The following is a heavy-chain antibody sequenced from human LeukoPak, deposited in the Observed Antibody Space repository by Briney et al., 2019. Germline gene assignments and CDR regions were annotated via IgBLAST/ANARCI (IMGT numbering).Heavy chain of an antibody. D-gene: IGHD3-10*02. CDR1: GFIFSDYY. CDR2: ISSSGSYT. J-gene: IGHJ4*02. V-gene: IGHV3-11*03. Sequence: GGSLRLSCTASGFIFSDYYMTWTRQAPGKGLEWISYISSSGSYTNHTDSVKGRFTISRDNAKNSLYLHLNSLRAEDTAVYYCARIRDYVFDYWGQGALVTVSS. CDR3: ARIRDYVFDY.